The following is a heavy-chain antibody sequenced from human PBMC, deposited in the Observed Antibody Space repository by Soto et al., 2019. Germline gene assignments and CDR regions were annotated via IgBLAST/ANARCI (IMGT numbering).Heavy chain of an antibody. J-gene: IGHJ5*02. V-gene: IGHV3-7*01. CDR2: IKQDGSEK. CDR3: ARTLRLLWFGGRGYNWFDP. Sequence: GGSLRLSCAASGFTFSSYWMSWVRQAPGKGLEWVANIKQDGSEKYYVDSVKGRFTISRDNAKNSLYLQMNSLRAEDTAVYYCARTLRLLWFGGRGYNWFDPWGQGTLVTVSS. CDR1: GFTFSSYW. D-gene: IGHD3-10*01.